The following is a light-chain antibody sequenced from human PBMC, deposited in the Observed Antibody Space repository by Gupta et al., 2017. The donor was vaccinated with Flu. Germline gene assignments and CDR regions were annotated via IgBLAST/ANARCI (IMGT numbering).Light chain of an antibody. J-gene: IGKJ1*01. CDR3: HQSSSLPQA. Sequence: DIVLTQSPDFQSVTPKEKVTITCRASQSVGTDLHWYQQKPDQSPKLLIKSASQSISGVPSRFSGSGSETHFTLTIDGLEVEDAATYYCHQSSSLPQAFGQGTKVEIK. V-gene: IGKV6-21*02. CDR1: QSVGTD. CDR2: SAS.